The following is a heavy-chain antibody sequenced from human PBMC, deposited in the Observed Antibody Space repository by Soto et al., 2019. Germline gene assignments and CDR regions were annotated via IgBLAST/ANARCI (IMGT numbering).Heavy chain of an antibody. D-gene: IGHD1-20*01. Sequence: EVQLVESGGGLVKPGRSLRLSCTASGFTFGDYAMSWFRQAPGKGLEWVANINEDGSEKYHVDSVKGRFIVSRDNAKNSLYLQMNSLRVEDTAMYYCVTPRFDYWGQGTLVTVSS. CDR2: INEDGSEK. CDR1: GFTFGDYA. CDR3: VTPRFDY. J-gene: IGHJ4*02. V-gene: IGHV3-7*03.